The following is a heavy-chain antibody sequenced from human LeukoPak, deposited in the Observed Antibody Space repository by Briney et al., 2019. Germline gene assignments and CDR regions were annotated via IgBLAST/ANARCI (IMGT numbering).Heavy chain of an antibody. Sequence: ASVKVSCKASGYTFTSYGISWVRQAPGQGLEWMGWISAYNGNTNYAQKLQGRVTMTTDTSTSTAYMELRSLRSDDTAVYYRARNYYDSSGYYYVFRTGFDYWGQGTLVTVSS. V-gene: IGHV1-18*01. CDR3: ARNYYDSSGYYYVFRTGFDY. CDR2: ISAYNGNT. J-gene: IGHJ4*02. CDR1: GYTFTSYG. D-gene: IGHD3-22*01.